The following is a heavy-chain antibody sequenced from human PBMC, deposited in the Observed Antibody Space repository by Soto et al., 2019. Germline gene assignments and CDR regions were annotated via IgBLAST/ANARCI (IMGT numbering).Heavy chain of an antibody. V-gene: IGHV3-7*01. D-gene: IGHD1-26*01. Sequence: GGSLRLSCAASGFTFSSYWMSWVRQAPGKGLEWVANIKQDGSEKYYVDSVKGRFTISRDNAKNSLYLQMNSLRAEDTAVYYCARDFYGGLIVGANYFDYWGQGTLVTVSS. CDR1: GFTFSSYW. J-gene: IGHJ4*02. CDR3: ARDFYGGLIVGANYFDY. CDR2: IKQDGSEK.